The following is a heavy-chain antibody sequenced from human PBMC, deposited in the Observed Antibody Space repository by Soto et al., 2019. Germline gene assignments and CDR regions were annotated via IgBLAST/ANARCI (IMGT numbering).Heavy chain of an antibody. CDR1: GFTVSNNY. CDR2: IYSGGST. CDR3: AAYSHKGY. D-gene: IGHD3-16*01. Sequence: EEQLVESGRDLVQPGGSLRLSCAASGFTVSNNYMSWVHQAPGKGLEWVSLIYSGGSTYYADSVKGRFTISRDSSKNTLYLQMNSLRAEDTAMYYCAAYSHKGYWGQGTLVTVSS. J-gene: IGHJ4*02. V-gene: IGHV3-66*01.